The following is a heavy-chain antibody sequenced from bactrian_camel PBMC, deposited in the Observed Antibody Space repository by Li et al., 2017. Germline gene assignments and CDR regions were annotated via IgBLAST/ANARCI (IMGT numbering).Heavy chain of an antibody. CDR2: IYTGDGTS. J-gene: IGHJ4*01. V-gene: IGHV3S40*01. CDR1: GNTRRTDC. CDR3: AADSVGRCRARGWVERPSVAAYDY. D-gene: IGHD5*01. Sequence: DVQLVESGGGSVQPGQSLRLSCKASGNTRRTDCMGWFRQIPDKEREGVATIYTGDGTSSYGDSVKGRFAISQDNAKHTVYLQMSSLKPEDTAMYYCAADSVGRCRARGWVERPSVAAYDYWGQGTQVTVS.